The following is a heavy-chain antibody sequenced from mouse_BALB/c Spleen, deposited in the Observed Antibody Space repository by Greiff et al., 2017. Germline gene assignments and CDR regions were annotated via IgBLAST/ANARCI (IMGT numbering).Heavy chain of an antibody. Sequence: QVQLQQSGAELAKPGASVKMSCKASGYTFTSYWMHWVKQRPGQGLEWIGYINPSTGYTEYNQKFKDKATLTADKSSSTAYMQLSSLTSEDSAVYFCARGATVVPPYAMDYWGQGTSVTVSS. CDR3: ARGATVVPPYAMDY. CDR1: GYTFTSYW. J-gene: IGHJ4*01. V-gene: IGHV1-7*01. CDR2: INPSTGYT. D-gene: IGHD1-1*01.